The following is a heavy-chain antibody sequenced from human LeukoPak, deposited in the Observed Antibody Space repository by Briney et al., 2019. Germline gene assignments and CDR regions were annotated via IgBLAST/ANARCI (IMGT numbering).Heavy chain of an antibody. V-gene: IGHV3-72*01. CDR2: SRNKPNGYTT. D-gene: IGHD2-2*01. Sequence: GESLRLSCAASGFIFSDYYMDWVRQSPGKGLEWVGRSRNKPNGYTTEYAASVKGRFTISRDDSKNSVYLQMNSLEIEDTALYYCARGYCSSIDRPDFYGMDVWGQGTRVSVS. CDR1: GFIFSDYY. J-gene: IGHJ6*02. CDR3: ARGYCSSIDRPDFYGMDV.